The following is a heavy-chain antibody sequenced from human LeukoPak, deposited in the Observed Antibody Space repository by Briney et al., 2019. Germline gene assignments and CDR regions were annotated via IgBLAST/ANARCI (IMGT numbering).Heavy chain of an antibody. D-gene: IGHD2-8*01. V-gene: IGHV5-51*01. Sequence: GESLQISCKGSGYIFTSYWIGWGRQVPGKGLEWMGIIYPGDSDTRYSPSFQGQVTISADKSIRPAYLPWSSLKASDTAMYYCARHDGPPPNYYYYMDVWGKGTTVTVSS. CDR3: ARHDGPPPNYYYYMDV. CDR2: IYPGDSDT. J-gene: IGHJ6*03. CDR1: GYIFTSYW.